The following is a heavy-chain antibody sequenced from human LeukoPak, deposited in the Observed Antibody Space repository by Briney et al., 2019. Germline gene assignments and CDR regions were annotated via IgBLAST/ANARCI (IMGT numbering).Heavy chain of an antibody. CDR1: GFTVSSNY. CDR3: ARGMIWFGDPRPVPFDY. V-gene: IGHV3-66*01. Sequence: PGGSLRLSCAASGFTVSSNYMSWVRQAPGKGLEWVSVIYSGGSTYYADSVKGRFTISRDNSKNTLYLQMNSLRAEDTAVYYCARGMIWFGDPRPVPFDYWGQGTLVTVSS. CDR2: IYSGGST. J-gene: IGHJ4*02. D-gene: IGHD3-10*01.